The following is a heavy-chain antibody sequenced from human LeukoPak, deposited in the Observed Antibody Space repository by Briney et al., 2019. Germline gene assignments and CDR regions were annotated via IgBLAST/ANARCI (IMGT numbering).Heavy chain of an antibody. CDR1: GYTFTSYY. V-gene: IGHV1-46*01. Sequence: GASVKVSCKASGYTFTSYYLNWVRQAPGQGLEWMGVINPSGGTTTSAQKFQGRVTMTRDTSTSTVYMEQRSLRSEDTAVYYCARGPRPADDGGGYCFDYWGQGTLVTVSS. D-gene: IGHD3-22*01. J-gene: IGHJ4*02. CDR2: INPSGGTT. CDR3: ARGPRPADDGGGYCFDY.